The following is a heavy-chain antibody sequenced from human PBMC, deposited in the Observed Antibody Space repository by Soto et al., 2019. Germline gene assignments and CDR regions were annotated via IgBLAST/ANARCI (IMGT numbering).Heavy chain of an antibody. CDR2: VYWDNDK. V-gene: IGHV2-5*02. Sequence: QITLKESGPTLVRPTQTLTLTCTVSGFSLDTWGVGVGWIRQPPGKAPEWLALVYWDNDKRYSPSLKNRLTITKDTSQNQVVLTMTNMDPVDTVTYYCARALGSWGAYYFDHWGQGTLVTVSS. J-gene: IGHJ4*02. CDR3: ARALGSWGAYYFDH. CDR1: GFSLDTWGVG. D-gene: IGHD3-16*01.